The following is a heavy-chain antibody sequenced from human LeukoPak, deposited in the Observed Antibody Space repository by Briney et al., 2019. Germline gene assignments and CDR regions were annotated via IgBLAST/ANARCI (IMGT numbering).Heavy chain of an antibody. CDR1: GFTFRSYG. CDR2: IRYDGSNK. V-gene: IGHV3-30*02. J-gene: IGHJ4*02. CDR3: AKDNWVGVAATGLDY. D-gene: IGHD6-13*01. Sequence: GGSLRLSCAASGFTFRSYGMHWVRQAPGKGLEWVAFIRYDGSNKYYVDSVKGRFTISRDNSKNTLYLQMNSLRAEDTAVYYCAKDNWVGVAATGLDYWGQGTLVTISS.